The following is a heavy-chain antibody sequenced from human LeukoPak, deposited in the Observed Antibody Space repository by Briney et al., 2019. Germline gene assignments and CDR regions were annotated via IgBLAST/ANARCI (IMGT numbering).Heavy chain of an antibody. J-gene: IGHJ3*02. CDR2: ISWNSGSI. V-gene: IGHV3-9*03. D-gene: IGHD6-13*01. CDR3: AKGGYSISWYGGAFDI. CDR1: GFTFDDYA. Sequence: GRSLRLSCAASGFTFDDYAMHWVRHAPGKGLEWVSGISWNSGSIGYADSVKGRFTISRDNAKNSLYLQMNSLRAEDMALYYCAKGGYSISWYGGAFDIWGQGTMVTVSS.